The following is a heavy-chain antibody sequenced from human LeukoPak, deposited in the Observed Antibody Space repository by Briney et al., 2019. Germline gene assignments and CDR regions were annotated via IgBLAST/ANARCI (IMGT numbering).Heavy chain of an antibody. V-gene: IGHV3-30-3*01. CDR3: ARGGSRTYTAMIKDY. Sequence: GRSLRLSCAASGFTFSSYAMHWVRQAPGKGLEWVAVISYDGSNKYYADSVKGRFTISRDNSKNTLYLQMNSLRAADTAVYYCARGGSRTYTAMIKDYWGQGTLVTVSS. CDR1: GFTFSSYA. CDR2: ISYDGSNK. J-gene: IGHJ4*02. D-gene: IGHD5-18*01.